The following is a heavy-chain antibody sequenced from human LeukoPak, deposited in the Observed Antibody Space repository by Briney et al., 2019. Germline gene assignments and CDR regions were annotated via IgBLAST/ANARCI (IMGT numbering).Heavy chain of an antibody. CDR2: IYHSGST. D-gene: IGHD3-10*01. CDR3: ASRMTYYYGSGSGDWFDP. Sequence: SETLSLTCAVSGGSISSSNWWSWVRPPPGKGLEWIGEIYHSGSTNYNPSLKSRVTISVDKSKNQFSLKLSSVTAADTAVYYCASRMTYYYGSGSGDWFDPWGQGTLVTVSS. CDR1: GGSISSSNW. J-gene: IGHJ5*02. V-gene: IGHV4-4*02.